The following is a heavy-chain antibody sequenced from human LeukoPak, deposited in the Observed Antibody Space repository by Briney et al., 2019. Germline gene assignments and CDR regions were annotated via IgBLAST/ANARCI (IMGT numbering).Heavy chain of an antibody. V-gene: IGHV3-30*18. J-gene: IGHJ6*02. Sequence: GGSLRLSCAASGFTFSTYAMHWVRQAPGKGLEWVAVISYDGSNKYYADSVKGRFTISRDNSKDTLYLQMNSLRAEDTAVYYCANAILNYGMDVWGQGTTVTVSS. CDR2: ISYDGSNK. CDR3: ANAILNYGMDV. CDR1: GFTFSTYA.